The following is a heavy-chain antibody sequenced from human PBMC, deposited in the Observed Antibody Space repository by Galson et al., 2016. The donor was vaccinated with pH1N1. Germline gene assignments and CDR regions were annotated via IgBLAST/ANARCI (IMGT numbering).Heavy chain of an antibody. V-gene: IGHV3-23*01. J-gene: IGHJ3*01. Sequence: SLRLSCAASGFTFSTFAMIWVRQAPGKGLEWVSGISGNGGSPFYADSVKGRVTITRDNSTNTLFLQMNSLRVEDTALYYCAKGGGPKKHNDAFDVWGQGSMVTVSS. D-gene: IGHD3-16*01. CDR3: AKGGGPKKHNDAFDV. CDR1: GFTFSTFA. CDR2: ISGNGGSP.